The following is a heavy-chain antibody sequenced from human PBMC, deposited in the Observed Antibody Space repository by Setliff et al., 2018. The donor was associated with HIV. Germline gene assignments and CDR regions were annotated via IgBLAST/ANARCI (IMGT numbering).Heavy chain of an antibody. CDR2: IYYSGTT. V-gene: IGHV4-59*01. D-gene: IGHD2-21*02. CDR3: AGRAVTAINNFDP. CDR1: SGSISGYY. Sequence: SETLSLTCRVSSGSISGYYWSWIRQPPGKGLEWIGYIYYSGTTNYNPSLKSRNTISVDTSKNQFSLKLSSVTAADTAVYYCAGRAVTAINNFDPWGQGTLVTVSS. J-gene: IGHJ5*02.